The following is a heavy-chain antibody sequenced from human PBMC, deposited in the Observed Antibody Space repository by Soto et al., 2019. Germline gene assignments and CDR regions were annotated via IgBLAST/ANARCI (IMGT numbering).Heavy chain of an antibody. CDR3: AKPEEVVRGFDF. J-gene: IGHJ4*02. D-gene: IGHD3-10*01. V-gene: IGHV3-23*01. Sequence: GGSLRLSCAASGFTFGHSAMSWVRQAPGKGLEWVAAISGTGGAAYYADSVKGRSTISRDNSRNTLFLQMNSLRVDDTAIYHCAKPEEVVRGFDFWGLGTLVTVSS. CDR2: ISGTGGAA. CDR1: GFTFGHSA.